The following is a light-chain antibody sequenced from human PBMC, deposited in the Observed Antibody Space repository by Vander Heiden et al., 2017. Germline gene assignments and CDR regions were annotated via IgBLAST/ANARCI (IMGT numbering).Light chain of an antibody. CDR2: AAS. J-gene: IGKJ1*01. V-gene: IGKV1-39*01. Sequence: DIQMTQSPSSLSASVGDRVTITCRASQSISSYLNWYQQKPVKAPKLLIYAASSLQSGVPSRFTARGSWTDFTLTISRLQPEDFATYSWQQCYSTQTFGQGTKVELK. CDR1: QSISSY. CDR3: QQCYSTQT.